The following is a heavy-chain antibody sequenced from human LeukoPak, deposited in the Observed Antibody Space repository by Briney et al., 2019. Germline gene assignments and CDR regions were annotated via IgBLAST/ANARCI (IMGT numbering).Heavy chain of an antibody. CDR1: GYTFTGYY. CDR2: INPSGGST. D-gene: IGHD1-14*01. J-gene: IGHJ6*02. V-gene: IGHV1-46*01. CDR3: ASPLSEGARDYYGMDV. Sequence: ASVKVSCKASGYTFTGYYMHWVRQAPGQGLEWMGIINPSGGSTSYAQKFQGRVTMTRDTSTSTVYMELSSLRSEDTAVYYCASPLSEGARDYYGMDVWGQGTTVTVSS.